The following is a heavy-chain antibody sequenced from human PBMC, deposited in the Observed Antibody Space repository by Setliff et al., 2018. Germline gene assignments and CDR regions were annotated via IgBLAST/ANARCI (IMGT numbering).Heavy chain of an antibody. D-gene: IGHD2-2*02. V-gene: IGHV1-18*01. Sequence: ASVKVSCKASGYIFTRYRITWVRQSPGQGLEWMGWISTRNDTGYAQKFKGRVTLTTDTSTNTAYMELRSLRSDDTAVYYCVRGSGPWAVVAIPFDHWGQGTLVTVSS. CDR2: ISTRNDT. CDR1: GYIFTRYR. J-gene: IGHJ4*02. CDR3: VRGSGPWAVVAIPFDH.